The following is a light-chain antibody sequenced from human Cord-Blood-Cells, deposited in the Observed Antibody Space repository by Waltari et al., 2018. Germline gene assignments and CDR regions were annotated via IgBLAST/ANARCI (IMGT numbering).Light chain of an antibody. CDR2: AAS. CDR3: QQSYSTRLT. Sequence: DIQMTQSPSSLSASVGDRVTITCRASQRISSYLNWYQQKPGKAPKLLIYAASSLQGGVPSRFSGSGSGTDVTLTISSLQPEEFATYYCQQSYSTRLTFGGGTKVEIK. J-gene: IGKJ4*01. V-gene: IGKV1-39*01. CDR1: QRISSY.